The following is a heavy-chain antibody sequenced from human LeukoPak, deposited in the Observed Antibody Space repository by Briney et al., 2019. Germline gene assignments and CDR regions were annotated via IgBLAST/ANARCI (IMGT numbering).Heavy chain of an antibody. Sequence: GGSLRLSCVASGFTFSSYAINWVRQAPGRGLEWVSIISGSGDNTNYADSVKGRFTISRDNAKNSLYLQMNSLRAEDTALYYCAKDPDSVGAYYFDYWGQGTLVTVSS. D-gene: IGHD3-3*01. V-gene: IGHV3-23*01. J-gene: IGHJ4*02. CDR3: AKDPDSVGAYYFDY. CDR1: GFTFSSYA. CDR2: ISGSGDNT.